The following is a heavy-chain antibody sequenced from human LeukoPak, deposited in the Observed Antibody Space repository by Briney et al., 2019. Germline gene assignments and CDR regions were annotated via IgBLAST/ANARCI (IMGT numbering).Heavy chain of an antibody. CDR3: AKAAYYGSGGFNWFAP. CDR1: GFTFDDYA. CDR2: ISWNSGSI. V-gene: IGHV3-9*01. Sequence: GRSLRLSCAASGFTFDDYAMHWVRQAPGKGLEWVSGISWNSGSIGYADSVKGRFTISRDNAKNSLYLQMNSLRAEDTALYYCAKAAYYGSGGFNWFAPWGRGPLATVS. J-gene: IGHJ5*02. D-gene: IGHD3-10*01.